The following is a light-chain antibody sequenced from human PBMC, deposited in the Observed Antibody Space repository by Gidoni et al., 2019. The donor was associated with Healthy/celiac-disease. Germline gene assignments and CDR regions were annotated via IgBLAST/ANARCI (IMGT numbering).Light chain of an antibody. V-gene: IGKV3-15*01. Sequence: EILLSHSPAPLSLSPGERATLSCRASQSVSSNLAGYQQKPGQAPRRLIYGASTRAPGIPARCSGSGSGTEVTLTISSLQSEDVAVYYCQQYNNWPSYTFGQGTKLEIK. CDR1: QSVSSN. CDR3: QQYNNWPSYT. CDR2: GAS. J-gene: IGKJ2*01.